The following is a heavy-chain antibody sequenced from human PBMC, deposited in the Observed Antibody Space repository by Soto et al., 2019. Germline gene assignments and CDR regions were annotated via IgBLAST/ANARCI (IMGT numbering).Heavy chain of an antibody. CDR3: ARSQGSSTSLEIYYYYYDGMDV. J-gene: IGHJ6*02. CDR1: GGTFSSYA. Sequence: QVQLVQSGAEVKKPGSSVKVSCKASGGTFSSYAISWVRQAPGQGLEWMGGIIPISDTTNYAQKFQGRVTITADESTSTAYMELSSRRSEDTAGYYCARSQGSSTSLEIYYYYYDGMDVWGQGPTVTVSS. CDR2: IIPISDTT. D-gene: IGHD2-2*01. V-gene: IGHV1-69*01.